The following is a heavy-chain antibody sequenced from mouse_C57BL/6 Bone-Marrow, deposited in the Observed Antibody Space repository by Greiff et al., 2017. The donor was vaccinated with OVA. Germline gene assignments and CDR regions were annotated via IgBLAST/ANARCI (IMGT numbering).Heavy chain of an antibody. Sequence: QVQLQQPGAELVMPGASGKLSCKASGYTFTSYWMHWVKQRPGQGLEWIGEIDPSDSYPNYNQKFKGKSTLTVDKSSSTAYMQLSSLTSEDSAVYYCARDYYGSSWDWGQGTTLTVSS. CDR2: IDPSDSYP. V-gene: IGHV1-69*01. CDR1: GYTFTSYW. D-gene: IGHD1-1*01. CDR3: ARDYYGSSWD. J-gene: IGHJ2*01.